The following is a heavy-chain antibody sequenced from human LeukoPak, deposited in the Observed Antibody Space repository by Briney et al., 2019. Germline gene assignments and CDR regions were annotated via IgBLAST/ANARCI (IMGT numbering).Heavy chain of an antibody. J-gene: IGHJ4*02. CDR1: GGSISSYY. Sequence: SETLSLTCTVSGGSISSYYWSWIRQPAGKGLEWIGRIYTSGSTSYNPSLKSRVTMSVDTSKNQFSLKLSSVTAADTAVYYCARDTGYYDSSGYYYSFDYWGQGTLVTVSS. V-gene: IGHV4-4*07. CDR3: ARDTGYYDSSGYYYSFDY. CDR2: IYTSGST. D-gene: IGHD3-22*01.